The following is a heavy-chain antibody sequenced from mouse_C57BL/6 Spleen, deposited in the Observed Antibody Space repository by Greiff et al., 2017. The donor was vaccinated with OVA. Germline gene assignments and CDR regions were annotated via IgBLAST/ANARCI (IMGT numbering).Heavy chain of an antibody. D-gene: IGHD2-4*01. V-gene: IGHV1-81*01. CDR3: ARKRDYDAPFAY. CDR2: IYPRSGNT. Sequence: QVQLKESGAELARPGASVKLSCKASGYTFTSYGISWVKQRTGQGLEWIGEIYPRSGNTYYNEKFKGKATLTADKSSSTAYMELRSLTSEDSAVYFCARKRDYDAPFAYWGQGTLVTVSA. J-gene: IGHJ3*01. CDR1: GYTFTSYG.